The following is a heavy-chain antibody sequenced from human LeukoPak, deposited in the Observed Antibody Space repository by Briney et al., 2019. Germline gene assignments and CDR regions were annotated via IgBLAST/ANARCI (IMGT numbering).Heavy chain of an antibody. V-gene: IGHV3-74*01. CDR3: TRDSYISDVYYGMDV. CDR1: GFTLSSYW. D-gene: IGHD1-26*01. CDR2: INTDGSHT. J-gene: IGHJ6*02. Sequence: GGSLRLSCAASGFTLSSYWMHWVRQAPGKGLVWVSRINTDGSHTSYADSVKGRFTISRDNAKNTLYLQMNSLRAEDAAVYFCTRDSYISDVYYGMDVWGQGATVTVSS.